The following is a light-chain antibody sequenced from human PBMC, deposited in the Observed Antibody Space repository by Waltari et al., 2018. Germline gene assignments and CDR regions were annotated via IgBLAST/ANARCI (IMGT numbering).Light chain of an antibody. V-gene: IGKV3-15*01. CDR1: QDVTNR. Sequence: ETVMTQSPATLSVSPGERVTLSCRASQDVTNRLAWFQQKPGQAPRLLMFDATTRATDFPGRFSGSGSGTEFTLTISSLQSEDCAVYYCQQYNNWPRTFGQGTKLEI. J-gene: IGKJ2*01. CDR2: DAT. CDR3: QQYNNWPRT.